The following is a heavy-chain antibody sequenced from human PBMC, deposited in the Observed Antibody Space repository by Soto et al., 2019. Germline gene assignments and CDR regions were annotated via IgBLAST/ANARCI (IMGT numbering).Heavy chain of an antibody. D-gene: IGHD3-22*01. CDR2: IYHSGST. Sequence: SETLSLTCAVLGGSISSGGYSRIWIRQPPGKGLEWIGYIYHSGSTYYNPSLKSRVTISVDRSKNQFSLKLSSVTAADTAVYYCARTSSDRVYYDNGWFDPWGQGTLVTVSS. V-gene: IGHV4-30-2*01. CDR3: ARTSSDRVYYDNGWFDP. CDR1: GGSISSGGYS. J-gene: IGHJ5*02.